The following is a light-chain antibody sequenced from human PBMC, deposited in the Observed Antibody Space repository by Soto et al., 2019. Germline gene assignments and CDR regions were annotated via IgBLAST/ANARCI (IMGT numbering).Light chain of an antibody. CDR1: SSDMGTYNL. Sequence: QSALTQPASVSGSPGQSITISCTGTSSDMGTYNLVSWDQQHPGKAPKLMIYEGSKRPSGVSNRFSGSKSGTTASLTISGLQAEDEADYHCCSYATTSTFIFGGGTKLTVL. CDR3: CSYATTSTFI. J-gene: IGLJ2*01. CDR2: EGS. V-gene: IGLV2-23*03.